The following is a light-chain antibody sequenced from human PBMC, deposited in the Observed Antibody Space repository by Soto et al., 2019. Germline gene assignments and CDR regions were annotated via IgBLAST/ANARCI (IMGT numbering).Light chain of an antibody. V-gene: IGKV1-9*01. J-gene: IGKJ3*01. CDR3: QQVNSYPFT. CDR2: TAS. CDR1: HGISSY. Sequence: DIQLTQSPSFLSASAGDRVTITCRASHGISSYLAWYQQKPGKAPNLLIYTASTLQSGVPSRFSGSGSGTEFTLTISSLQPEDLATYYCQQVNSYPFTFGPGTKVDLK.